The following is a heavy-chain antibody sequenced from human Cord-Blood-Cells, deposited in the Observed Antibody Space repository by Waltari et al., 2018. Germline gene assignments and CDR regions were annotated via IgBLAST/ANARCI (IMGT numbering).Heavy chain of an antibody. CDR3: ARDRGSSSPFDY. CDR1: GGSVSSGSYY. V-gene: IGHV4-61*01. CDR2: IYYSGST. Sequence: QVQLQESGPGLVKPSETLSLTCTVSGGSVSSGSYYWSWIRQPPGKGLEWIGYIYYSGSTNYNPSLKSRGTISVDTSKNQFSLKLSSVTAADTAVYYCARDRGSSSPFDYWGQGTLVTVSS. J-gene: IGHJ4*02. D-gene: IGHD6-6*01.